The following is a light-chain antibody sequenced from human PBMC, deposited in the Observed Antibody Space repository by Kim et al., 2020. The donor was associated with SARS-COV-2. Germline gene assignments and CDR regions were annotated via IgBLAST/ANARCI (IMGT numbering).Light chain of an antibody. Sequence: SYELTQPVSVSVALGQTARITCGGNNIGSKNVHGYQQKPGQAPVLVIYRDSNRPSGIPERFSGSNSGNTATLPISRAQAGDEADYYCQVWDSRTAWVFGGGTQLTVL. CDR2: RDS. CDR1: NIGSKN. V-gene: IGLV3-9*01. J-gene: IGLJ3*02. CDR3: QVWDSRTAWV.